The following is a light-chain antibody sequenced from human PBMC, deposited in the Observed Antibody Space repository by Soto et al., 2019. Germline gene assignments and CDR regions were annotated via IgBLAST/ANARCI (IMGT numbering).Light chain of an antibody. V-gene: IGLV2-23*01. CDR2: EAI. CDR3: CSYARSLYV. CDR1: SSDVGSYSL. J-gene: IGLJ1*01. Sequence: QSALTQPASVSGSPGQSITISCTGTSSDVGSYSLVSWYQQHPGKAPKLMIYEAIKRPSGISNRFSGSKSGNTASLTISGLQAEDEADYYCCSYARSLYVFGTGTKVTVL.